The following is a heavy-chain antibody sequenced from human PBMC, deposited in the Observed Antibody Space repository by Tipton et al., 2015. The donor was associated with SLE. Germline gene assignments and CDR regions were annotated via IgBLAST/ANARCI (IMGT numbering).Heavy chain of an antibody. CDR1: GFTFSSYS. CDR2: IRSSSSYI. CDR3: ARDWQWLDYYYYYMDV. J-gene: IGHJ6*03. V-gene: IGHV3-21*01. Sequence: SLRLSCAASGFTFSSYSMNWVRQAPGKGLEWVSSIRSSSSYIYYADSVKGRFTISRDNAKNSLYLQMNSLRAEDTAVYYCARDWQWLDYYYYYMDVWGKGTTVTVSS. D-gene: IGHD6-19*01.